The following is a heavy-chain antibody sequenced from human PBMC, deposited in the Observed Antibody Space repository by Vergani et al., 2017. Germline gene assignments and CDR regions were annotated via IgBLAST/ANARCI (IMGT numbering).Heavy chain of an antibody. J-gene: IGHJ5*02. CDR2: IYYSGST. V-gene: IGHV4-61*10. D-gene: IGHD2-15*01. Sequence: QVQLQESGPGLVKPSETLSLTCTVSGGSVSSGSYYWSWIRQPAGKGLEWIGYIYYSGSTNYNPSLKSRFNISVDTSKNQFSLKLSSVTAADTAVYYCARTNQGCSGGSCYEWFDPWGQGTLVTVSS. CDR3: ARTNQGCSGGSCYEWFDP. CDR1: GGSVSSGSYY.